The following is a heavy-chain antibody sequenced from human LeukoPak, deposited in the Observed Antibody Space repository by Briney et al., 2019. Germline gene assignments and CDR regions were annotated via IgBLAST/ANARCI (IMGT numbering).Heavy chain of an antibody. Sequence: GGSLRLSCAASGFTVSSDYMSWVRQAPGKGLEWVSVIYSGGSTYYADFVKGRFTISRDNSKNTLYLQMNSLRAEDTAVYYCARDSGYCTNGVCWDAWFDPWGQGTLVTVSS. J-gene: IGHJ5*02. CDR2: IYSGGST. V-gene: IGHV3-66*01. CDR1: GFTVSSDY. CDR3: ARDSGYCTNGVCWDAWFDP. D-gene: IGHD2-8*01.